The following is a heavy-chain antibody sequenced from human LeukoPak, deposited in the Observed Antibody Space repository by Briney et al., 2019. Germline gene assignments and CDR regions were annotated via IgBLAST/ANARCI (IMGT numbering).Heavy chain of an antibody. J-gene: IGHJ4*02. D-gene: IGHD2-21*02. CDR2: INPNSGGT. CDR1: GYTFTDFY. V-gene: IGHV1-2*02. CDR3: ARSRLLLDY. Sequence: ASVKVSCKASGYTFTDFYFNWVRQAPGQGLEWMGWINPNSGGTHYAQNFQDRVTMTRDTSINTAYMEVSRLRSDDTAVYYCARSRLLLDYWGQGTLVTVSS.